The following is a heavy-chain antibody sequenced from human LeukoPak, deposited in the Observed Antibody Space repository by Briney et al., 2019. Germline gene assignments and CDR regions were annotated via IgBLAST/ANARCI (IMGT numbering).Heavy chain of an antibody. CDR1: EFTFSSYA. CDR2: VSASGGST. CDR3: AKSPVIYYFDY. Sequence: PGGSLRLSCAASEFTFSSYAMQWVRQAPGKGLEWVSIVSASGGSTYYADSVRGRFTISRDNSQNTLYLQMSSLRAEDTAVYYCAKSPVIYYFDYWGQGTLVTVSS. D-gene: IGHD3-3*02. V-gene: IGHV3-23*01. J-gene: IGHJ4*02.